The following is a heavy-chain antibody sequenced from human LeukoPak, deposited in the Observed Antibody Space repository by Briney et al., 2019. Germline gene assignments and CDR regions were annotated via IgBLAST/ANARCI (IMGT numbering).Heavy chain of an antibody. V-gene: IGHV1-2*02. Sequence: ASVTVSCKASGYTFTGYYIHWVRQAPGLGLEWMGWIYPYSGDTNYAQNFQGRVTMTRDTSISTAYMELSSLKSDDTAVYYCARDRNSGSSLDIWGQGTMLTVSS. D-gene: IGHD6-6*01. CDR1: GYTFTGYY. J-gene: IGHJ3*02. CDR3: ARDRNSGSSLDI. CDR2: IYPYSGDT.